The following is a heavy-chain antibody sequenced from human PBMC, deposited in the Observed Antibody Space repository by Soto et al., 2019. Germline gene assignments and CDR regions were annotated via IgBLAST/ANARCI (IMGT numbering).Heavy chain of an antibody. J-gene: IGHJ4*02. Sequence: QVQLQESGPGLVKPSQTLSLTCTVSGGSISSGDYYWSWIRQPPGKGLEWIGYIYYSGSTYYNPSIKSRVTIKVDTSKNRYSLKLSSVTVAGAAGYYCANLNNWGQVTLVTVSS. V-gene: IGHV4-30-4*01. CDR3: ANLNN. CDR2: IYYSGST. CDR1: GGSISSGDYY.